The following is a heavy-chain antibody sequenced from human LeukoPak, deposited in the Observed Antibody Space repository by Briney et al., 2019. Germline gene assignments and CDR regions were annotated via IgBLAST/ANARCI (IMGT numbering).Heavy chain of an antibody. Sequence: GASVKLSCKASGYIVTNYYIHWVRQSPGHGLEEMETINPSGGSTAYAQKFQCRVTRNRDKSTSIVYMELSSLEAEDTALYYCARDHGSAYYRAPRHWGQGTLVTVSS. CDR3: ARDHGSAYYRAPRH. D-gene: IGHD3-10*01. V-gene: IGHV1-46*01. CDR2: INPSGGST. CDR1: GYIVTNYY. J-gene: IGHJ4*02.